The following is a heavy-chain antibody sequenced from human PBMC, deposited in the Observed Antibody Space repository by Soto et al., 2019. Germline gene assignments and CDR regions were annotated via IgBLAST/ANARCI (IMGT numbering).Heavy chain of an antibody. Sequence: GESLKISCKGSGYSFTSYWISWVRQMPGKGLEWMGRIDPSDSYTNYSPSFQGHVTISADKSISTAYLQWSSLKAPDTAMYYCARAIGNIVVVPAADYYYGMDVWGQGTTVTVSS. V-gene: IGHV5-10-1*01. D-gene: IGHD2-2*01. CDR3: ARAIGNIVVVPAADYYYGMDV. CDR2: IDPSDSYT. CDR1: GYSFTSYW. J-gene: IGHJ6*02.